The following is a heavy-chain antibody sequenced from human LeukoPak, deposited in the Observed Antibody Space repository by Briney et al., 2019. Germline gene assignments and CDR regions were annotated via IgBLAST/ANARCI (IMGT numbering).Heavy chain of an antibody. D-gene: IGHD1-14*01. Sequence: GGSLRLSCAASGFTFSGHWMSWVRQAPGKGLEWVANINQGGSDKYYVDSVKGRFTISRDNANNLLYLQMNSLRGEDTAAYYCTRDRSRAEDDWGQGTLVTVSS. CDR2: INQGGSDK. V-gene: IGHV3-7*01. J-gene: IGHJ4*02. CDR1: GFTFSGHW. CDR3: TRDRSRAEDD.